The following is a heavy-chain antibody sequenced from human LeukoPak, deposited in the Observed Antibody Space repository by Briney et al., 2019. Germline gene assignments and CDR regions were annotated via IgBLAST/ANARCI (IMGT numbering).Heavy chain of an antibody. V-gene: IGHV3-66*01. D-gene: IGHD2-15*01. CDR1: GFTFSSYW. CDR3: ARRGSGPRGVKYYFDY. J-gene: IGHJ4*02. Sequence: GGSLRLSCAASGFTFSSYWMSWVRQAPGKGLEWVSVIYSGGSTYYADSVKGRFTIPRDNSKNTLYLQMNSLRAEDTAVYYCARRGSGPRGVKYYFDYWGQGTLVTVSS. CDR2: IYSGGST.